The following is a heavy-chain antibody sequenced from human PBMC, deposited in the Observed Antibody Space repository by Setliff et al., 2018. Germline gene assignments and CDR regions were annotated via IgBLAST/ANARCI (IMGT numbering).Heavy chain of an antibody. CDR1: GGSISSGLYY. V-gene: IGHV4-61*02. CDR3: ARGAKDGLMDV. CDR2: LYTSGIT. D-gene: IGHD1-26*01. Sequence: SETLSLTCAVSGGSISSGLYYWTWIRQPAGRGLEWIGSLYTSGITNYNPSLKSRFTISKDTSNNQFSLSLSSVTAADTAAYYCARGAKDGLMDVWGQGTTITV. J-gene: IGHJ6*02.